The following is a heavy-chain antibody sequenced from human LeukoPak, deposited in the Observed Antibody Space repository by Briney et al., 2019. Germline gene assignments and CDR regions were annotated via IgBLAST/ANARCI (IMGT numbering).Heavy chain of an antibody. CDR2: IYPGDSDT. J-gene: IGHJ4*02. Sequence: GESPEISCKGSRYSFTSYWIVWVRQMPGKGLEWMGIIYPGDSDTRYSPSFQGQVTISADKSISIAYLQWSSLKASDTAMYYCARLLAAPVGYLDYWGQGTLVTVSS. D-gene: IGHD6-6*01. CDR3: ARLLAAPVGYLDY. V-gene: IGHV5-51*01. CDR1: RYSFTSYW.